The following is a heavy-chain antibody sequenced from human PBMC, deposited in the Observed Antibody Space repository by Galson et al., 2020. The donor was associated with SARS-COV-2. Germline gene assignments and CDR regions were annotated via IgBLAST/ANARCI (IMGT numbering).Heavy chain of an antibody. V-gene: IGHV3-48*03. CDR1: GFTFSNYE. CDR2: ISSSGNNI. Sequence: GESLKISCAASGFTFSNYEMNWVRQAPGKGLEWIAHISSSGNNIYYADSLKGRFTISRDNAENSLYLQMNSLRAKDTAVYYCARSPPASTSGTSIYFDYWGQGTQVTVSS. CDR3: ARSPPASTSGTSIYFDY. D-gene: IGHD3-10*01. J-gene: IGHJ4*02.